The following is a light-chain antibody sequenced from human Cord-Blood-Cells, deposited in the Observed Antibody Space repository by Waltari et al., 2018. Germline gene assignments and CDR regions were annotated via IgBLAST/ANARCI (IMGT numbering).Light chain of an antibody. CDR2: GNS. CDR3: QSNDISLSGSYV. CDR1: SSNIGAGYD. Sequence: QSVLTQPPSVSGAPGQRVTISCTGSSSNIGAGYDVHWYQQLPGTAPKLLIYGNSNRPSGVPDRFSGSKSGTSASLAITGLQAEDGADYYCQSNDISLSGSYVFGTGTKVTVL. J-gene: IGLJ1*01. V-gene: IGLV1-40*01.